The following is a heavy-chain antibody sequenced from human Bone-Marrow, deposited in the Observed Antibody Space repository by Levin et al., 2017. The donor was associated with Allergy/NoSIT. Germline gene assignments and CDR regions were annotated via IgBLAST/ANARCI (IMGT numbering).Heavy chain of an antibody. V-gene: IGHV3-7*03. Sequence: LSLPCVVSGFPFRGHWMSWVRQAPGKGLQWVANINQDGSYKYYVDSVKGRFTISRDNARNSLYLQMNSLRVEDTAVYYCAGGYHWGQGTLVTVSS. CDR1: GFPFRGHW. CDR2: INQDGSYK. J-gene: IGHJ4*02. CDR3: AGGYH. D-gene: IGHD6-13*01.